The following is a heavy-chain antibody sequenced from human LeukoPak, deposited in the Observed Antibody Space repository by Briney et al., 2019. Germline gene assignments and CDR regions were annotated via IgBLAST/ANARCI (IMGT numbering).Heavy chain of an antibody. CDR1: GFTVSSNY. CDR3: TTAGNWNTMGISFDY. D-gene: IGHD1-1*01. V-gene: IGHV3-15*01. J-gene: IGHJ4*02. CDR2: IKSKTDGGST. Sequence: PGGSLRPSCAASGFTVSSNYMSWVRQAPGKGLEWVGRIKSKTDGGSTDYVAPVKGRFTISRDDSENTLYLQMNSLKTEDTAVYFCTTAGNWNTMGISFDYWGQGALVTVSS.